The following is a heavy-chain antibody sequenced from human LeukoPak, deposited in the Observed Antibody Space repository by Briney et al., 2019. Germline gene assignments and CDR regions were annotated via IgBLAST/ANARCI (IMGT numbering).Heavy chain of an antibody. J-gene: IGHJ4*02. CDR2: INPNSGGT. V-gene: IGHV1-2*02. D-gene: IGHD5-18*01. CDR1: GYTFTGYY. Sequence: ASMKVSCKASGYTFTGYYMHWVRQAPGQGLEWMGWINPNSGGTNYAQKFQGRVTMTRDTSISTAYMELSRLRCDDTAVYYCARGAWIQGPHDYWGQGTLVTVSS. CDR3: ARGAWIQGPHDY.